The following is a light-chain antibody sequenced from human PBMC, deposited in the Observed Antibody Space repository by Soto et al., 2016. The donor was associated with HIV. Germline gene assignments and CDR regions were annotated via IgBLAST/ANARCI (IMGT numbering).Light chain of an antibody. CDR3: QKYDSAPWT. CDR2: AVS. J-gene: IGKJ1*01. Sequence: DIQMTQSPSSLSASVGDRVTITCRASQTINTYVAWHQQKPGQGPKLLIYAVSTLQSGAPSRFSGSGSGTHFTLTINGLQPEDVATYYCQKYDSAPWTFGQGTTVDLK. V-gene: IGKV1-27*01. CDR1: QTINTY.